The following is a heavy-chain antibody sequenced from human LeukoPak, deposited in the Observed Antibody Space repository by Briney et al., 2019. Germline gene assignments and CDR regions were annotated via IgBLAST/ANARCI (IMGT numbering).Heavy chain of an antibody. CDR1: GYRFTSYW. V-gene: IGHV5-51*01. CDR3: ARRYCSGGSCYGGWFDP. Sequence: PGGSLKISCKGSGYRFTSYWIGWVRQMPGKGLEGMGIIYPGDSDTRYSPSFQGQVTISADKSISTAYLQWSSLKASDTAMYYCARRYCSGGSCYGGWFDPWGQGTLVTVSS. J-gene: IGHJ5*02. D-gene: IGHD2-15*01. CDR2: IYPGDSDT.